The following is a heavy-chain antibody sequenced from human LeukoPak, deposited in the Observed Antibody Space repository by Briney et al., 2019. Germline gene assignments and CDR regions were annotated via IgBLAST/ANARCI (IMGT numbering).Heavy chain of an antibody. CDR2: IYHSGST. CDR3: ARDSGWVSDAFDI. J-gene: IGHJ3*02. V-gene: IGHV4-4*02. Sequence: PSETLSLTCAVSGGSISSSDWWSWVRQPPGKGLEWIGEIYHSGSTNYNPSLKSRVTISVDKSKNQFSLKLSSVTAADTAVYYCARDSGWVSDAFDIWGQGTMVTVSS. D-gene: IGHD1-14*01. CDR1: GGSISSSDW.